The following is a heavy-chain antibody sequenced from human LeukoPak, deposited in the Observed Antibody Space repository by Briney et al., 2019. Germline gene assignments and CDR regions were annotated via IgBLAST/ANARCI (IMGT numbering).Heavy chain of an antibody. CDR1: GFTFSSYS. V-gene: IGHV3-21*01. CDR3: ARESGSSGYSDY. J-gene: IGHJ4*02. Sequence: GGSLRLSCAASGFTFSSYSMNWVRQAPGKGLEWVSSISSSSSYIYYADSVKGRFTISRDNAKNSLYLQMNSLRAEDTAVYYCARESGSSGYSDYWGQGTLVTVSS. D-gene: IGHD3-22*01. CDR2: ISSSSSYI.